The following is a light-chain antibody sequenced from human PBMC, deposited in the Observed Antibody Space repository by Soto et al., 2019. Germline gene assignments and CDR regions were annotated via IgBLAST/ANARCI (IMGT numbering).Light chain of an antibody. Sequence: IVLTQSPATLSVSPGERATLFCRASQGISSLLAWYQQKPGQAPRLLIYAASTRAAGIPARFSGSGSGTDFTLTISRLEPEDFAVFYCQQYNQWPITFGQGTRLEIK. CDR1: QGISSL. V-gene: IGKV3-15*01. CDR3: QQYNQWPIT. J-gene: IGKJ5*01. CDR2: AAS.